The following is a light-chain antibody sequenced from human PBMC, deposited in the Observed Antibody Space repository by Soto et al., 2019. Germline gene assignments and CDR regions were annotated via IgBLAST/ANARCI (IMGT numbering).Light chain of an antibody. CDR3: QQYGSSPPWT. CDR1: HSVSSSY. Sequence: EIVLTQSPGTLSLSPGERATLSCRASHSVSSSYLAWYQQKPGQAPRLLIYGASSRATGIPDRFSGSGSGTDFTLTISRLEPGDFAVYYCQQYGSSPPWTFGQGTKVDIK. J-gene: IGKJ1*01. CDR2: GAS. V-gene: IGKV3-20*01.